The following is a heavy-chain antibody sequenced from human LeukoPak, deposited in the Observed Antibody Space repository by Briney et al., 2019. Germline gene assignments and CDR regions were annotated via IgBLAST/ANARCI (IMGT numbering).Heavy chain of an antibody. CDR1: GGTFSSYA. V-gene: IGHV3-23*01. CDR2: ISGSGGST. CDR3: AKGRAQSLIVVVPAAIRH. D-gene: IGHD2-2*01. J-gene: IGHJ4*02. Sequence: SCKASGGTFSSYAISWVRQAPGKGLEWVSAISGSGGSTYYADSVKGRFTISRDNSKNTLYLQMNSLRAEDTAVYYCAKGRAQSLIVVVPAAIRHWGQGTLVTVSS.